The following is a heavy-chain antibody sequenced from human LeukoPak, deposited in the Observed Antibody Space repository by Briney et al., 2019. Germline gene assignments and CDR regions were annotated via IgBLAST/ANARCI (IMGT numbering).Heavy chain of an antibody. J-gene: IGHJ4*02. CDR1: GGTFSSYA. CDR2: IIPIFGTA. Sequence: GASVKVSCKASGGTFSSYAISWVRQAPGQGLEWMGRIIPIFGTANYAQKFQGRVTISTDESTSTAYMELSSLRSEDTAVYYCAREWELHLFDYWGQGTLVTVSS. CDR3: AREWELHLFDY. V-gene: IGHV1-69*05. D-gene: IGHD1-26*01.